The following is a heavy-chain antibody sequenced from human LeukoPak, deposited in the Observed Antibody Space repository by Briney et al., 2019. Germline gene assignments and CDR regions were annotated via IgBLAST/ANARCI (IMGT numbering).Heavy chain of an antibody. D-gene: IGHD5-24*01. CDR3: AKGDGYNSNWFDP. CDR1: GGSISSYY. Sequence: SETLSLTCTVSGGSISSYYWSWIRQPPGKGLEWIGYIYYSGSTNYNPSLESRVTISVDTSKNQFSLKLSSVTAADTAVYYCAKGDGYNSNWFDPWGQGTLVTVSS. CDR2: IYYSGST. V-gene: IGHV4-59*08. J-gene: IGHJ5*02.